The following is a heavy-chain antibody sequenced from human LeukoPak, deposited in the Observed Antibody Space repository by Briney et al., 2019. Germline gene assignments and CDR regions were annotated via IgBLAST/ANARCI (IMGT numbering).Heavy chain of an antibody. Sequence: SVKVSCKASGGTFSSYAISWVRQAPGQGFEWMGRIIPIFGTANYAQKFQGRVTITTDESTSTAYMELRSRRSEAPAVYYCARAPLTCSGGSCWFDGWGQGTLVTVP. CDR2: IIPIFGTA. CDR3: ARAPLTCSGGSCWFDG. CDR1: GGTFSSYA. V-gene: IGHV1-69*05. D-gene: IGHD2-15*01. J-gene: IGHJ5*02.